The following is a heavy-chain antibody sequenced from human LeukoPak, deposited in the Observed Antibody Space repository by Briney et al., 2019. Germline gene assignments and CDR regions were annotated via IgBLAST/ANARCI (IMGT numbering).Heavy chain of an antibody. CDR2: ISTNKGNT. V-gene: IGHV1-18*01. D-gene: IGHD2-15*01. Sequence: ASVKVSCKASGYTFINYGISWVRQAPGQGLEWMGWISTNKGNTKSAQKNQGRVTMTTDTSTSTVHMELRSLRSDDTAVYYCAKQLGYCSDGSCYFPYWGQGTLVTVSS. CDR1: GYTFINYG. J-gene: IGHJ4*02. CDR3: AKQLGYCSDGSCYFPY.